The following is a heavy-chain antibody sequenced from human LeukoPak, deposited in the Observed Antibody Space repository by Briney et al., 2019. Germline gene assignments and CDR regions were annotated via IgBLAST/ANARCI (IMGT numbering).Heavy chain of an antibody. V-gene: IGHV1-2*02. CDR1: GYTFTSYG. D-gene: IGHD4-17*01. J-gene: IGHJ2*01. Sequence: ASVKVSCKASGYTFTSYGISWVRQAPGQGLEWMGWINPNSGGTNYAQKFQGRVTMTRDTSISTAYMELSRLRSDDTAVYYCARAAVTTDWYFDLWGRGTLVTVSS. CDR2: INPNSGGT. CDR3: ARAAVTTDWYFDL.